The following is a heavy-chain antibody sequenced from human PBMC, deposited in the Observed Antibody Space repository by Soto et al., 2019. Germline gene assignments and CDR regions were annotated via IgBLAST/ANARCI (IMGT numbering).Heavy chain of an antibody. V-gene: IGHV3-23*01. CDR3: AKDHSNFGLGP. CDR1: GFTFSNYA. Sequence: GGSLRLSCAASGFTFSNYAMSWVRQAPGKGLEWVSAIRISGDSTYCADSVKGRFSISRDNSKNTLYLQLNSLRAEDTAIYYCAKDHSNFGLGPWGQGTLVTVSS. D-gene: IGHD4-4*01. CDR2: IRISGDST. J-gene: IGHJ5*02.